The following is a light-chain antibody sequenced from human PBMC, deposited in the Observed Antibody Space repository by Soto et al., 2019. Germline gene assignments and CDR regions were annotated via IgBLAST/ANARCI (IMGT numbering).Light chain of an antibody. Sequence: DIVMTQSPLSLPVTPGEPASISCRSSQSLLHSNGYNYLDWYLQKPGQSPQLLIYLGSNRASGVPDRFSGSGSGRDFTLKISRVEAEDVGVYYCMQALQTRAFGQGTKLAIK. CDR2: LGS. CDR3: MQALQTRA. J-gene: IGKJ2*01. V-gene: IGKV2-28*01. CDR1: QSLLHSNGYNY.